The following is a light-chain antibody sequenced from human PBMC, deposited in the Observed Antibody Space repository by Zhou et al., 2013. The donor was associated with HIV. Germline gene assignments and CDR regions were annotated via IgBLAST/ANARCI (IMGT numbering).Light chain of an antibody. J-gene: IGKJ3*01. CDR3: QQHDSLPFT. CDR1: QDISTF. V-gene: IGKV1-33*01. Sequence: DIQMTQSPPSLSASVGDTVSITCQASQDISTFLNWYQQKPGKAPNLLIYDVSNLESGVPSRFSGRGSGTDFTLTISRLQPEDFATYYCQQHDSLPFTFGPGTRVDVK. CDR2: DVS.